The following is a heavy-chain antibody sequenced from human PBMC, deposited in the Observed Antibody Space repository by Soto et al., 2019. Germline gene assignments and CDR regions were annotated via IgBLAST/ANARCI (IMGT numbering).Heavy chain of an antibody. CDR1: GGSFSGYY. CDR2: INHSGIT. CDR3: ARGRSKGSSWYYYYYGMDV. Sequence: SETLSLTCAVYGGSFSGYYWSWIRQPPGKGLEWIGEINHSGITNYNPSLKSRVTISVDTSKNQFSLKLSSVTAADTAVYYCARGRSKGSSWYYYYYGMDVWGQGTTVTVSS. D-gene: IGHD6-13*01. J-gene: IGHJ6*02. V-gene: IGHV4-34*01.